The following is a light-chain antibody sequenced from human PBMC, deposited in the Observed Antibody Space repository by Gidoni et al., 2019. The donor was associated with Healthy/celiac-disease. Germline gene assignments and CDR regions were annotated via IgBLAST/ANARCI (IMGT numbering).Light chain of an antibody. CDR1: SSDVGGYNY. V-gene: IGLV2-14*01. CDR3: SSYTSSIVV. J-gene: IGLJ2*01. CDR2: DAS. Sequence: QSALTQPASVSGSPGQSITISCTGTSSDVGGYNYVSWYQQHPGKAPKLMIYDASNRPSGVSNRFSGSKAGNTASLTSSGLQAEDEADYYCSSYTSSIVVFGGGTKLTVL.